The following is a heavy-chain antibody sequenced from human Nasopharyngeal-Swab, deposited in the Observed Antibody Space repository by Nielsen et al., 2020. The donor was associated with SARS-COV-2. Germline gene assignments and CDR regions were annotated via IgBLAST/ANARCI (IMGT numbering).Heavy chain of an antibody. V-gene: IGHV4-59*07. D-gene: IGHD5-12*01. CDR3: AKQNSAYDYEDRYYYYYMDV. Sequence: SDTLSLTSTVSGGSITTYHWSWIRQPPGKGLEWIGYIYYSGSTKYNPSLKSRVTISVDTSKNQFSLKLNSVTAADTAVYYCAKQNSAYDYEDRYYYYYMDVWGKGTTVTVSS. J-gene: IGHJ6*03. CDR2: IYYSGST. CDR1: GGSITTYH.